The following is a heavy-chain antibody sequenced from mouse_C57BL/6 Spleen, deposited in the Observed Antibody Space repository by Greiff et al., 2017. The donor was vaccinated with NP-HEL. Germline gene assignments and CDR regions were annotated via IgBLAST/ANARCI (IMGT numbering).Heavy chain of an antibody. V-gene: IGHV1-82*01. CDR1: GYAFSSSW. D-gene: IGHD1-1*01. Sequence: QVQLQQSGPELVKPGASVKISCKASGYAFSSSWMNWVKQRPGKGLEWIGRIYPGDGDTNYNGKFTGKATLTADKSSSTAYMELSSLTSEDSAVYFSAREGQIRFITTVAFDVWGTGTTVTVSS. J-gene: IGHJ1*03. CDR2: IYPGDGDT. CDR3: AREGQIRFITTVAFDV.